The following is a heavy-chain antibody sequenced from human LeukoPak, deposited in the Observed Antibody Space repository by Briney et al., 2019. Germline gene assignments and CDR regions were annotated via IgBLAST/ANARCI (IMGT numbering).Heavy chain of an antibody. CDR1: GFTFSSYE. D-gene: IGHD2-15*01. CDR3: ASLGLVVVAATDMDV. V-gene: IGHV3-48*03. CDR2: ISSSGSTI. Sequence: GGSLRLSCAASGFTFSSYEMNWVRQAPGKGLEWVSYISSSGSTIYYADSVKGRFTISRDNAKNSLYLQMNSLRAEDTAVYYCASLGLVVVAATDMDVWGKGTTVTISS. J-gene: IGHJ6*04.